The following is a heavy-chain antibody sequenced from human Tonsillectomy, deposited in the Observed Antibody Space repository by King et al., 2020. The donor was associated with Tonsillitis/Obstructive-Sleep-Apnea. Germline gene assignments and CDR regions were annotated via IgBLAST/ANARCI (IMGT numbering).Heavy chain of an antibody. V-gene: IGHV2-5*02. Sequence: ITLKESGPTLVKPTQTLTLTCTFSGFSLSTGGVGVGWIRQPPGKALEWLALIYWDDDKLYSPSLKSRLTITKDTSKNQVVLTMTNLDPVDTATYSCARGSYDSDAFDIWGQGTMVTVSS. J-gene: IGHJ3*02. CDR3: ARGSYDSDAFDI. CDR1: GFSLSTGGVG. CDR2: IYWDDDK. D-gene: IGHD3-10*01.